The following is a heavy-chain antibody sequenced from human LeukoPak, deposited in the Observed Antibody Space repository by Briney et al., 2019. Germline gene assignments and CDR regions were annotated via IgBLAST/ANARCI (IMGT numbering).Heavy chain of an antibody. CDR2: INSDGNNA. CDR1: GFTFSSYW. V-gene: IGHV3-74*01. D-gene: IGHD2-2*01. CDR3: ARAEDCSSTSCPRAFDI. J-gene: IGHJ3*02. Sequence: GGSLRLSCAASGFTFSSYWMHWVRQAPGKGLVWVSRINSDGNNANYADFVKGRFTISRDNAKNTLYLQMNSLRAEDTAVYYCARAEDCSSTSCPRAFDIWGQGTMVTVSS.